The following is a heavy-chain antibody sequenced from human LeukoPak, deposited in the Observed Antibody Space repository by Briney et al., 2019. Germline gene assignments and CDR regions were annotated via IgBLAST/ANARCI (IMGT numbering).Heavy chain of an antibody. CDR3: AQETGGAVNVVRGGHAFDI. CDR2: ITPIFGTA. J-gene: IGHJ3*02. V-gene: IGHV1-69*06. CDR1: GGTFSNNA. Sequence: SVKVSCKAHGGTFSNNAISWVRQAPGQGLEWMGGITPIFGTANYAQVFQGRVTITADISTRTAYMELNSLRSDDTAVYYCAQETGGAVNVVRGGHAFDIWGQGTMVTVSS. D-gene: IGHD3-10*01.